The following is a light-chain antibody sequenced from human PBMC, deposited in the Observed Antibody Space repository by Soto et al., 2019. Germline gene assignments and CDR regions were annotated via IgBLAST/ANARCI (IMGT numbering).Light chain of an antibody. CDR1: QAIRTA. Sequence: IQLTQSPSSLYASVGDSVTITCRASQAIRTALGWYQQKPGKVTKLLMYAASILQSGVPSRFSGSGSGTEFSLTINNLQPEDFSTYYCQPSYSTHPITFGQGTRLEI. J-gene: IGKJ5*01. CDR2: AAS. CDR3: QPSYSTHPIT. V-gene: IGKV1-39*01.